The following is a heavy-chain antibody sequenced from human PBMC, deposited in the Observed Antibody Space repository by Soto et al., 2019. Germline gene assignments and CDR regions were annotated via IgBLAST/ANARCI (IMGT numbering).Heavy chain of an antibody. V-gene: IGHV1-2*04. D-gene: IGHD3-3*01. Sequence: ASVKVSCKASGYTFTGYYMHWVRQAPGQGLEWMGWINPNSGGTNYAQKFQGWVTMTRDTSISTAYMELSRLRSDDTAVYYCASGPAARYFGLAPAAPQGWIDAWGQGTLVNGSS. J-gene: IGHJ5*01. CDR3: ASGPAARYFGLAPAAPQGWIDA. CDR1: GYTFTGYY. CDR2: INPNSGGT.